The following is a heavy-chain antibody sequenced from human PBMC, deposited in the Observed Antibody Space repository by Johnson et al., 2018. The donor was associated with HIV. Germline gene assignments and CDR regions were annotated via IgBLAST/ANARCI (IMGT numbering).Heavy chain of an antibody. CDR2: ISYDRSNK. CDR3: ARAIAAAGTVGVDAFDI. CDR1: GFTFSSYA. Sequence: QMQLVESGGGVVQPGRSLRLSCAASGFTFSSYAMHWVRQAPGKGLEWVAVISYDRSNKYYADSVKGRFTISRDNSKNTLYLQMNSLRVEDTAVYYCARAIAAAGTVGVDAFDIWGQGTMVTVSS. J-gene: IGHJ3*02. D-gene: IGHD6-13*01. V-gene: IGHV3-30-3*01.